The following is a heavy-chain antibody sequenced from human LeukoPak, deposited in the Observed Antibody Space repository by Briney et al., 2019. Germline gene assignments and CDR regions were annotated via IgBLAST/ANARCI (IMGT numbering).Heavy chain of an antibody. Sequence: SETLSLTCAVYGGSFSGYYWSWIRQPPGKGLEWIGYIYTSGSTNYNPSLKSRVTISVDTSKNQFSLKLSSVTAADTAVYYCARLDTGSTKYSSSSTNDYYYMDVWGKGTTVTVSS. V-gene: IGHV4-4*09. CDR3: ARLDTGSTKYSSSSTNDYYYMDV. CDR1: GGSFSGYY. CDR2: IYTSGST. D-gene: IGHD6-6*01. J-gene: IGHJ6*03.